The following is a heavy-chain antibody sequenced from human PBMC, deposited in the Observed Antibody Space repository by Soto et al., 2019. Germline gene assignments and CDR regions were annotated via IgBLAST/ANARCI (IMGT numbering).Heavy chain of an antibody. CDR1: GGSISSSNW. V-gene: IGHV4-4*02. CDR3: ARKGPPVQFLEWSPFDY. D-gene: IGHD3-3*01. CDR2: IYHSGST. Sequence: QVQLQESGPGLVKPSGTLSLTCAVSGGSISSSNWWSWVRRPPGKGLEWIGEIYHSGSTNYNPSLKSRVTISVDKSKNQFSLKLSSVTAADTAVYYCARKGPPVQFLEWSPFDYWGQGTLVTVSS. J-gene: IGHJ4*02.